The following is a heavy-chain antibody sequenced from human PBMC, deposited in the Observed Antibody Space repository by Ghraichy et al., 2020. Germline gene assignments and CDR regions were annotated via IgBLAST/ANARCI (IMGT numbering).Heavy chain of an antibody. V-gene: IGHV3-48*01. Sequence: GGSLRLSCVGSGFTFSAYSMNWVRQSPGKGLEWVSYITSNSRTKSYGDSVKGRFTISRDNAQNSLYLQMNSLRAEDTAVYYCSRGGGAGTPVLYHMDVWGLATTGTVSS. CDR2: ITSNSRTK. CDR3: SRGGGAGTPVLYHMDV. J-gene: IGHJ6*02. D-gene: IGHD6-19*01. CDR1: GFTFSAYS.